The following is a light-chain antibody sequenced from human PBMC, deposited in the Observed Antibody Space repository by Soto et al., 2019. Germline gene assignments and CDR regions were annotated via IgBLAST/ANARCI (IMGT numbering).Light chain of an antibody. V-gene: IGLV2-14*01. J-gene: IGLJ3*02. CDR3: SSYTTSSTWV. Sequence: QSVLTQPASVSGSPGQSITISCTGTSSDVGGYKYVSWYQHHPGKAPKLMIYEVSNRPLGVSNRFSGSKSGNTASLTISGLQAEDEADYYCSSYTTSSTWVFGGGTKLTVL. CDR1: SSDVGGYKY. CDR2: EVS.